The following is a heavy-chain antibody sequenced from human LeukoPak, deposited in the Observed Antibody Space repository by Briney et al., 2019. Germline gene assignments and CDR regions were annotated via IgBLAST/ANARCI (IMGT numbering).Heavy chain of an antibody. CDR3: ARAVTIFVNHASGSGAYHYYMDV. CDR1: GGTFSNYA. CDR2: IIPIFGTA. D-gene: IGHD3-10*01. J-gene: IGHJ6*03. Sequence: SVKVSCKASGGTFSNYAISWVRQAPGQGLEWMGGIIPIFGTANYAQKFQGRVTITADKSTSTAYMELSSLRSEDTAVYYCARAVTIFVNHASGSGAYHYYMDVWGKGTTVTISS. V-gene: IGHV1-69*06.